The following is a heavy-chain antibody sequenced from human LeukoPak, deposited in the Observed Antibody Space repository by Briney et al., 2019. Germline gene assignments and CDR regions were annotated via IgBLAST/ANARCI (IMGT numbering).Heavy chain of an antibody. V-gene: IGHV4-59*08. D-gene: IGHD3-10*01. J-gene: IGHJ4*02. CDR3: ARHNIWLGGFDY. CDR1: GGSISSDY. Sequence: PSETLSLTCTVSGGSISSDYWSWIRQPPGRGLEWIGYIYYSGSTNYNPSLKSRVTISVDTSKNQFSLKLSSVTAADTAVYYCARHNIWLGGFDYWGQGTLVTVSS. CDR2: IYYSGST.